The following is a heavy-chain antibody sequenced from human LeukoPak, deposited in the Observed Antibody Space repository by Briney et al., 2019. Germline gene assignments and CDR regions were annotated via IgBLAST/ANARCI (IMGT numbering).Heavy chain of an antibody. CDR3: ARDAYYDILTGYLHDAFDI. J-gene: IGHJ3*02. V-gene: IGHV6-1*01. CDR2: TYYRSKWYN. CDR1: GDSVSSNSAG. Sequence: SQTLSLTCAISGDSVSSNSAGWNWIRQSPSRGLEWLGRTYYRSKWYNDYAVSVKSRITIDPDTSKNQFSLQLNSVTPEDTAVYYCARDAYYDILTGYLHDAFDIWGQGTMVTVSS. D-gene: IGHD3-9*01.